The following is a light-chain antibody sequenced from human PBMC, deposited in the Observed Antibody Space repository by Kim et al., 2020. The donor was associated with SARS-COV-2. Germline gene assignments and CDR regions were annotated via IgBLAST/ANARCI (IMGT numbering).Light chain of an antibody. CDR2: RAS. V-gene: IGKV3-15*01. CDR3: QQYNNWRT. Sequence: SVSPGERAILSCRASQSVSSNLAWYQQKPGQAPRLLIYRASIRATGIPARFSGSGSGTEFTLTISSLQSEDFAVYYCQQYNNWRTFGQGTKVDIK. CDR1: QSVSSN. J-gene: IGKJ1*01.